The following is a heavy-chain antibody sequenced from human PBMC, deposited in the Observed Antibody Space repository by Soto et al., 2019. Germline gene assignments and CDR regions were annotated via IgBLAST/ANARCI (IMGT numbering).Heavy chain of an antibody. J-gene: IGHJ6*02. CDR2: ISGGSSFI. Sequence: EVQLVESGGGLVKPGGSLRLSCAASGFTFSSYSMNWVRQAPGKGLEWVSSISGGSSFIYYADSVKGRFTISRDNAKNSLYLQMNSLRAEDTAVSSCARGKGMDVWGQGTTVTVSS. V-gene: IGHV3-21*01. CDR3: ARGKGMDV. CDR1: GFTFSSYS.